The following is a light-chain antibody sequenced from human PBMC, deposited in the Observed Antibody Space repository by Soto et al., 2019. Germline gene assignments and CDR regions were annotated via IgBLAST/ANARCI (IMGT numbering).Light chain of an antibody. CDR1: QDCSRS. Sequence: DIQLTQSPSFLSASVGDRVTITCRASQDCSRSLGWYGQKPGEVPMLLISAASILQGGFPSRFGGSGSGTEFTSTVSSLQPEHFATKCCEQLHSYALTFGGGTQVEIK. V-gene: IGKV1-9*01. CDR2: AAS. J-gene: IGKJ4*01. CDR3: EQLHSYALT.